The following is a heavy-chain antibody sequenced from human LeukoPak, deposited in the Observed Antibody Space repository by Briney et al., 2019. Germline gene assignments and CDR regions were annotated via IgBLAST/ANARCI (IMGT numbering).Heavy chain of an antibody. Sequence: GGSLRLSCAASGFTFSTNPMSWVRQAPGKGLEWVSANTRTYYADAEKGRFTISRDNSKNTVFLQMNSLRAEDTAVYYCVKEHVDRAFTRSFEIWGQGTVVTVSS. J-gene: IGHJ3*02. D-gene: IGHD3-10*01. CDR2: NTRT. CDR3: VKEHVDRAFTRSFEI. V-gene: IGHV3-23*01. CDR1: GFTFSTNP.